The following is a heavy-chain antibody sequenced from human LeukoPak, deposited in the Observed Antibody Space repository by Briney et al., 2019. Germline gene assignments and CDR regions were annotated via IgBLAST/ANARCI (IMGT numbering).Heavy chain of an antibody. CDR3: ARDQAGSGHYADY. D-gene: IGHD3-10*01. V-gene: IGHV3-30*02. CDR1: GFTFSSYG. Sequence: GGTLRLSCAASGFTFSSYGMSWVRQAPGKGLEWLAYIRYDGSSKYYADFVKGRFTISRDYSKNTLYLHMNSLRAEDTAVYYCARDQAGSGHYADYWGQGTLVTVSS. CDR2: IRYDGSSK. J-gene: IGHJ4*02.